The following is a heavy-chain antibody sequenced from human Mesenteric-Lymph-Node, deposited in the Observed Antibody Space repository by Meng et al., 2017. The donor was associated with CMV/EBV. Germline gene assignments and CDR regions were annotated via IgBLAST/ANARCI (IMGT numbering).Heavy chain of an antibody. CDR1: GGSVSSNSYF. D-gene: IGHD2-21*01. CDR3: ARLLTLQGGMDV. J-gene: IGHJ6*02. CDR2: VYHRGTT. V-gene: IGHV4-61*01. Sequence: SETLSLTCTVSGGSVSSNSYFWSWIRQPPGKGLEWIGYVYHRGTTNYNPSLKSRLTISVDTSKNQFSLKLSSVTAADTAVYYCARLLTLQGGMDVWGQGTTVTVSS.